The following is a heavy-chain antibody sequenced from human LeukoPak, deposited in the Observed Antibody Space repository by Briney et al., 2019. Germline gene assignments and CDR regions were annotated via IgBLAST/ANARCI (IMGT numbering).Heavy chain of an antibody. V-gene: IGHV4-39*07. D-gene: IGHD3-22*01. J-gene: IGHJ4*02. Sequence: SETLSLTCTVSGGSISSSSYYWGWIRQPPGKGLEWIGSIYYSGSTYYNPSLKSRVTISVDTSKNQFSLKLSSVTAADTAVYYCAREGASMIVVEDGYWGQGTVVTVSS. CDR3: AREGASMIVVEDGY. CDR2: IYYSGST. CDR1: GGSISSSSYY.